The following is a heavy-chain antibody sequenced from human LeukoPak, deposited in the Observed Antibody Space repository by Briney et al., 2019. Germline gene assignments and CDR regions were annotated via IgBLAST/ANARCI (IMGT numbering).Heavy chain of an antibody. J-gene: IGHJ4*02. CDR2: IIPCFGTA. CDR3: ERAGSTAGAY. Sequence: AVKVSCTASGGTFSSYAISWVRQAPGQGLEWMGGIIPCFGTANYAQTLQGRVTITADKSTSTAYMELSSLSSEDTAAYYCERAGSTAGAYWGQGTLVTVSS. CDR1: GGTFSSYA. D-gene: IGHD6-13*01. V-gene: IGHV1-69*06.